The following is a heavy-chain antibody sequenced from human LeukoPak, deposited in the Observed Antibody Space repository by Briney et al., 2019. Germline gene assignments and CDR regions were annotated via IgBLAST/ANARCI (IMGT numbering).Heavy chain of an antibody. D-gene: IGHD3-16*02. V-gene: IGHV3-66*01. CDR2: IYSGGST. Sequence: TGGSLRLSCAASGFTVSSNYMSWVRQAPGKGLEWVSVIYSGGSTYYADSVKGRFTISRDNSKNTLYLQMNSLRAEDTAVYYCARDLEGGHVWGSYRYAFDYWGQGTLVTVSS. CDR3: ARDLEGGHVWGSYRYAFDY. CDR1: GFTVSSNY. J-gene: IGHJ4*02.